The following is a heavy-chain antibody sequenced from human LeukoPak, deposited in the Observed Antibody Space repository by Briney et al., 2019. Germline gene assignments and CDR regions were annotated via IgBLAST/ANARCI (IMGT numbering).Heavy chain of an antibody. J-gene: IGHJ4*02. CDR2: IYYSGST. V-gene: IGHV4-34*01. CDR3: ARGEGLTVFVPLYYFDY. Sequence: ASETLSLTCAVYGGSFSGYYWGWIRQPPGKGLEWIGSIYYSGSTYYNPSLKSRVTISVDTSKNQFSLKLSSVTAADTAVYYCARGEGLTVFVPLYYFDYWGQGTLVTVSS. D-gene: IGHD4-17*01. CDR1: GGSFSGYY.